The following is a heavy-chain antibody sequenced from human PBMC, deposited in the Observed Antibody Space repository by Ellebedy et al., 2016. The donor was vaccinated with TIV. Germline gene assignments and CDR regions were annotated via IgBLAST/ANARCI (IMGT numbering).Heavy chain of an antibody. D-gene: IGHD1-26*01. Sequence: PGGSLRLSCVDSGLTFSRYWMTWVRQAPGKGLEWVANINQDGSEEQYVDSVKGRFTISRDNAKNSLYLQMSSLRAEDTAVYYCARDPAGRTWGAFDLWGQGTMATVSS. V-gene: IGHV3-7*03. J-gene: IGHJ3*01. CDR3: ARDPAGRTWGAFDL. CDR1: GLTFSRYW. CDR2: INQDGSEE.